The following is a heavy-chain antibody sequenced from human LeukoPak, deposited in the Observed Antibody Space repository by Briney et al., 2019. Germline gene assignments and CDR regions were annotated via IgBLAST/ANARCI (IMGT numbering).Heavy chain of an antibody. CDR3: AKDTSPGEWELQLFDY. J-gene: IGHJ4*02. CDR2: ISYAGNNE. D-gene: IGHD1-26*01. V-gene: IGHV3-30*18. Sequence: PGRSLRLSCAASGFTFSNYAMHWVRQAPGKGLEWVAVISYAGNNEYYADSVKGRFTISRDNSKNTLYLQMNSLRAEDTAVYYCAKDTSPGEWELQLFDYWGQGTLVTVSS. CDR1: GFTFSNYA.